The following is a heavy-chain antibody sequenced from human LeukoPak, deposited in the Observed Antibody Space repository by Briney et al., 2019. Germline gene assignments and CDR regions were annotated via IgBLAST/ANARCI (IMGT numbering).Heavy chain of an antibody. D-gene: IGHD3-16*01. J-gene: IGHJ6*02. Sequence: GGSLRLSCAASGFTFRNYAMSWVRQAPGKGLEWVSVISGSGGSTYYADSVKGRFTISRDNSKNTLYLQMNSLRAEDTAIYFCTADYDTVILTSHARLSDSGVDVWGRGTTVTVSS. CDR3: TADYDTVILTSHARLSDSGVDV. CDR2: ISGSGGST. V-gene: IGHV3-23*01. CDR1: GFTFRNYA.